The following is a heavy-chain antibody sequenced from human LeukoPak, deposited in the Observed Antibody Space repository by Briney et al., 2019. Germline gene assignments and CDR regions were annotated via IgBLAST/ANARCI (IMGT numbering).Heavy chain of an antibody. J-gene: IGHJ5*02. V-gene: IGHV4-59*08. D-gene: IGHD6-19*01. Sequence: SETLSLTCTVSGGSISSYYWSWIRQPPGKGLEWIGYIYYSGSTNYNPSLKSRVTISVDTSKNQFSLKLSSVTAADTAVCYCARHHSVAVAGITRFDPWGQGTLVTVSS. CDR1: GGSISSYY. CDR2: IYYSGST. CDR3: ARHHSVAVAGITRFDP.